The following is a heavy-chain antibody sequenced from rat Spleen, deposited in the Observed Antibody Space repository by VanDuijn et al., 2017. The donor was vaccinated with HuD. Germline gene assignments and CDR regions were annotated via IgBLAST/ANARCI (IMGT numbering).Heavy chain of an antibody. V-gene: IGHV5-31*01. Sequence: EVQLVESGGGLVQPGRSLKLSCVASGFTFNNYWMTWIRQAPGKGLEWIASITNTGGNIYYPDSVKGRFTVSRDNAKSTLYLQMDSLRSEDTATYYCARGDRFNPDYVMDAWGQGASVTVSS. CDR3: ARGDRFNPDYVMDA. CDR1: GFTFNNYW. CDR2: ITNTGGNI. J-gene: IGHJ4*01. D-gene: IGHD1-5*01.